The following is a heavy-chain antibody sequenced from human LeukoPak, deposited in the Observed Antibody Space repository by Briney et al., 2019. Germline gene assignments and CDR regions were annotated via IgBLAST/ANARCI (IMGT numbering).Heavy chain of an antibody. J-gene: IGHJ5*02. Sequence: SETLSLTCAVYGGSFSGYYWSWIRQPPGKGLEWIGEINHSGSTNYNPSLKGRVTISVDTSKNQFSLKLSSVTAADTAVYYCARWITYYDFWSGYNWFDPWGQGTLVTVSS. D-gene: IGHD3-3*01. CDR2: INHSGST. CDR1: GGSFSGYY. V-gene: IGHV4-34*01. CDR3: ARWITYYDFWSGYNWFDP.